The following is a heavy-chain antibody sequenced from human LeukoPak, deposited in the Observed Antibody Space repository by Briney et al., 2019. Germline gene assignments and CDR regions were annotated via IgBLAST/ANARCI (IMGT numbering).Heavy chain of an antibody. Sequence: GGSLRLSCATSGFTFDDFDLNWVRHAPGKGLEWVSAIRWSGGRIRYVDSVKGRFIISRDNAKKSVYLQMNSLRAEDTALYYCARGEDYFDYWGQGTLVTVTS. CDR3: ARGEDYFDY. J-gene: IGHJ4*02. D-gene: IGHD1-26*01. CDR1: GFTFDDFD. V-gene: IGHV3-20*04. CDR2: IRWSGGRI.